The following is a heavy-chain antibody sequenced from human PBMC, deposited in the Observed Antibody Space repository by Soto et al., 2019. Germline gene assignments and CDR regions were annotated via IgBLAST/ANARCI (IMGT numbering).Heavy chain of an antibody. CDR3: TRDASRDSSARGWFDP. D-gene: IGHD6-13*01. J-gene: IGHJ5*02. CDR1: GFTFRSFT. V-gene: IGHV3-21*01. CDR2: ISSNSAYI. Sequence: GGSLRLSCAASGFTFRSFTMNWVRQAPGKGLEWVSTISSNSAYIYYTDALGGRFTISRDNAKNSLHLQMNSLRAEDTAVYYCTRDASRDSSARGWFDPWGPGTLVTVSS.